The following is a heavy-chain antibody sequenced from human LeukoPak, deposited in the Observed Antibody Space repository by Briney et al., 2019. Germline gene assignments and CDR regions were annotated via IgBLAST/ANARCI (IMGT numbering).Heavy chain of an antibody. CDR3: AINSYDSSGYYPH. J-gene: IGHJ4*02. D-gene: IGHD3-22*01. Sequence: GGSLRLSCAASGFTFSSYSMNWVRQAPGRGLEWVSSISSSSSYIYYADSVKGRYTISRDNAKNSLYLQMNSLRAEDTAVYYCAINSYDSSGYYPHWGQGTLVTVSS. V-gene: IGHV3-21*01. CDR2: ISSSSSYI. CDR1: GFTFSSYS.